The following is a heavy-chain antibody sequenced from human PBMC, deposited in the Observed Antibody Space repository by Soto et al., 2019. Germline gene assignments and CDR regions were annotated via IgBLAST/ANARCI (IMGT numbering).Heavy chain of an antibody. Sequence: QVQLQESGPGLVKPSQTLSLTCTVSGGSISSGGYYWSWIRQHPGKGLEWIGYIYYSGSTYYNPSLKSRVPNTIVPSQNQFSLKLSSVTAAVTALYDCARGRRTSPLRDVWGQGTTVTVSS. CDR1: GGSISSGGYY. CDR3: ARGRRTSPLRDV. CDR2: IYYSGST. V-gene: IGHV4-31*03. J-gene: IGHJ6*02.